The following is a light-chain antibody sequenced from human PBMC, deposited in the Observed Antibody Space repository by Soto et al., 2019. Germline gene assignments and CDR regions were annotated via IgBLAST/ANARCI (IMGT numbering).Light chain of an antibody. CDR3: QSYDSSLSAWV. Sequence: QSVLTQPPSVSGAPGQRVTISCTGSSSNIGAGYDVHWYQQFPGTAPKFLIYGNNNRPSGVPDRFSVSKSGTSASLAITGLQAEDEADYYCQSYDSSLSAWVFGGGTKVTVL. J-gene: IGLJ3*02. CDR2: GNN. CDR1: SSNIGAGYD. V-gene: IGLV1-40*01.